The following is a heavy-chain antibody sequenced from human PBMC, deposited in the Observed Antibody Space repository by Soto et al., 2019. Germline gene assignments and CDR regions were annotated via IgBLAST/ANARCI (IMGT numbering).Heavy chain of an antibody. CDR3: AKDRGPLYCSGGRCYYYGMDV. J-gene: IGHJ6*02. D-gene: IGHD2-15*01. Sequence: GGSLRLSCAASGFTFSSYGMHWVRQAPGKGLERVAVKSHDGSNEFYADSVKGRFTISRDNSKNTLYLQMNSLRAVDTAVYYCAKDRGPLYCSGGRCYYYGMDVWGQGTTVTVSS. V-gene: IGHV3-30*18. CDR1: GFTFSSYG. CDR2: KSHDGSNE.